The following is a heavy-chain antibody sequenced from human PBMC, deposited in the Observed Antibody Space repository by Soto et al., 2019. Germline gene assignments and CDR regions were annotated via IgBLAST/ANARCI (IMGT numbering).Heavy chain of an antibody. CDR2: ISSTTNYI. V-gene: IGHV3-21*06. CDR1: GFTFTRYS. CDR3: ARESEDLTSNFDY. J-gene: IGHJ4*02. Sequence: PGGSLRLSCAASGFTFTRYSINFVGQAPGKGLEWVSSISSTTNYIYYGDSMKGRFTISRDNAKNSLYLEMNSLRAEDTAVYYCARESEDLTSNFDYWGQGTLVTVSS.